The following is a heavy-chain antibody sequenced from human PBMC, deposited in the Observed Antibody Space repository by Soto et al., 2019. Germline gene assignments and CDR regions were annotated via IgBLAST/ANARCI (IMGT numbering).Heavy chain of an antibody. D-gene: IGHD6-19*01. Sequence: QVSLVQSGAEVKKPGASVKVSCKASGYTFTSYAMHWVRQAPGQRLEWMGWINAGNGNTKYSQKFQGRVTITRDTSASTAYMELSSLRSEDTAVYYCATPAVAGTYYYYGMDVWGQGTTVTVSS. CDR1: GYTFTSYA. V-gene: IGHV1-3*01. J-gene: IGHJ6*02. CDR2: INAGNGNT. CDR3: ATPAVAGTYYYYGMDV.